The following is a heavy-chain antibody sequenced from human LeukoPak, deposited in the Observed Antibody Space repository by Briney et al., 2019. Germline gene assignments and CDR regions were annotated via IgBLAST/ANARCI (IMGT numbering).Heavy chain of an antibody. J-gene: IGHJ4*02. CDR2: INHSGST. V-gene: IGHV4-34*01. CDR1: GGSFSGYY. CDR3: AREGYYDSSGYRDY. D-gene: IGHD3-22*01. Sequence: SETLSLTCAVYGGSFSGYYWSWIRQPPGKGLEWIGEINHSGSTNYNPSLKSRVTISVDTSKNQFSLKLSSVTAADTAVYYCAREGYYDSSGYRDYWGQGTLVTVSS.